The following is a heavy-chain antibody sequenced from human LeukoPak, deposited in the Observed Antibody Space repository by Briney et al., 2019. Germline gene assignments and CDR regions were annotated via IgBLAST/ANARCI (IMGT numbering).Heavy chain of an antibody. CDR3: ARGATVPSRRYFDY. CDR2: IIPIFGTA. D-gene: IGHD4-17*01. Sequence: SVKVSCKASGGTFSSYAISWVRQAPGQGLEWMGGIIPIFGTANYAQKFQGRVTITADKSTSTACMELSGLRSEDTAVYYCARGATVPSRRYFDYWGQGTLVTVSS. J-gene: IGHJ4*02. V-gene: IGHV1-69*06. CDR1: GGTFSSYA.